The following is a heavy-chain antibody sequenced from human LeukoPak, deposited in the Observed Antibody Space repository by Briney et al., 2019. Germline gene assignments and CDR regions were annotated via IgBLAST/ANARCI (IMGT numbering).Heavy chain of an antibody. J-gene: IGHJ4*02. V-gene: IGHV3-23*01. Sequence: AGGSLRLSCAASGFTFSSFAMSWVREAPGKGLEWGSSISGRGGGTYYADSVKARFTISRDNSKNTLYLRMNSLRDEDSAAYYCAKVYLERLTAGYVDHWGQGTGVTVS. D-gene: IGHD2-8*01. CDR2: ISGRGGGT. CDR1: GFTFSSFA. CDR3: AKVYLERLTAGYVDH.